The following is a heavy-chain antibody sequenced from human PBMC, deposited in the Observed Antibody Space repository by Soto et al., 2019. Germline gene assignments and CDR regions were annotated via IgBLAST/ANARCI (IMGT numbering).Heavy chain of an antibody. Sequence: SETLSLTCSVSGGSVSSVKYFWSWIRQPPGKGLEWIAYIYNNGNTNYNPSLKSRATISSDTSVSTAFLQWSSVTPPDTAVYYCARRTSTSGWRHYFDYWGQGTLVTVSS. V-gene: IGHV4-61*03. CDR3: ARRTSTSGWRHYFDY. CDR1: GGSVSSVKYF. CDR2: IYNNGNT. D-gene: IGHD6-19*01. J-gene: IGHJ4*02.